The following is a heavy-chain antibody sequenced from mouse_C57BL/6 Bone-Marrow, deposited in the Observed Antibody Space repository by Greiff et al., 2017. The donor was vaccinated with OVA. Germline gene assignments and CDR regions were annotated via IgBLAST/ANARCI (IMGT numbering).Heavy chain of an antibody. Sequence: EVKLVESGGGLVQPGGSLKLSCAASGFTFSDYYMYWVRQTPEKRLEWVAYISNGGGSTYYPDNVKGRFTISRDNAKNTLYLQMSRLKSEDTAMYYCARRYYYGSSYWYFDVWGTGTTVTVSS. D-gene: IGHD1-1*01. CDR3: ARRYYYGSSYWYFDV. V-gene: IGHV5-12*01. CDR1: GFTFSDYY. CDR2: ISNGGGST. J-gene: IGHJ1*03.